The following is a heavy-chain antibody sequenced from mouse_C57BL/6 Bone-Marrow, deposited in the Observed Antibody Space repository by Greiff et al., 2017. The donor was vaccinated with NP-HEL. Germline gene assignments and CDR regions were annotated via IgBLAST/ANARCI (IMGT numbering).Heavy chain of an antibody. J-gene: IGHJ3*01. V-gene: IGHV1-80*01. CDR3: AREGTTVVAEAY. CDR2: IYPGDGDT. Sequence: VQLQQSGAELVKPGASVKISCKASGYAFSSYWMNWVKQRPGKGLEWIGQIYPGDGDTNYNGKFKGKATLTADKSSSTAYMQLSSLTSEDSAVYFCAREGTTVVAEAYWGQGTLVTVSA. CDR1: GYAFSSYW. D-gene: IGHD1-1*01.